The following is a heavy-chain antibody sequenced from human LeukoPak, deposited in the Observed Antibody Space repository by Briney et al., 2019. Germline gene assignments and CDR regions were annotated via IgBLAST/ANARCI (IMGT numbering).Heavy chain of an antibody. CDR1: GYSFTSYW. Sequence: GESLKISCKGSGYSFTSYWIGWVRQTPGKGLEWMGIIYPGDSDTRYSPSFQGQVTISADKSISTAYLQWSSLKASDTAMYYCASRTHQGYCSSTSCSPDAFDIWGQGTMVTVSS. D-gene: IGHD2-2*01. CDR3: ASRTHQGYCSSTSCSPDAFDI. J-gene: IGHJ3*02. V-gene: IGHV5-51*01. CDR2: IYPGDSDT.